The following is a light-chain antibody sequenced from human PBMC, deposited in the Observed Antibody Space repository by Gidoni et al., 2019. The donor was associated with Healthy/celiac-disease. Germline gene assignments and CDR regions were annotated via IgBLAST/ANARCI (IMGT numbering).Light chain of an antibody. Sequence: AIRMTQSPSSLSASTGDRVTITCRASQGISSYLAWYQQKPGKAPKLLIYAASTLQSGVPSRFSGSGSGTDFTLTISCLQFEDFATYYCQQYYSYPPTFGQGTKLEIK. V-gene: IGKV1-8*01. J-gene: IGKJ2*01. CDR3: QQYYSYPPT. CDR1: QGISSY. CDR2: AAS.